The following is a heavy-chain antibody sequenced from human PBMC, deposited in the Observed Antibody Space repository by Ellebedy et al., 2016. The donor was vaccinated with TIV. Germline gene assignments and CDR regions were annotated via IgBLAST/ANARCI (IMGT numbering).Heavy chain of an antibody. D-gene: IGHD3-16*01. CDR2: INPGDSDT. J-gene: IGHJ4*02. CDR3: ARRGGRSLETRGYYYSRYYFDN. Sequence: GGSLRLXCRRSGYSFTNFWIAWVRQMPGKGLEWMGIINPGDSDTRYSPSFQGQVTISVDKSTRTASLQWSSLKASDTAIYYCARRGGRSLETRGYYYSRYYFDNWGQGTLVTVSS. V-gene: IGHV5-51*01. CDR1: GYSFTNFW.